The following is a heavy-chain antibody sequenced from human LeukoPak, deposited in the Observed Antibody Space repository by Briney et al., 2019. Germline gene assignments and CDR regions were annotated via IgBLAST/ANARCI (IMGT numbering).Heavy chain of an antibody. V-gene: IGHV4-34*01. D-gene: IGHD3-10*01. CDR3: ARIRHGADY. CDR2: INHSGST. J-gene: IGHJ4*02. CDR1: GGSFSGYY. Sequence: SETLSLTCAVHGGSFSGYYWSWIRQPPGKGLEWIGEINHSGSTNYNPSLKSRVTISVDTSKNQFSLKLSSVTAADTAVYYCARIRHGADYWGQGTLVTVSS.